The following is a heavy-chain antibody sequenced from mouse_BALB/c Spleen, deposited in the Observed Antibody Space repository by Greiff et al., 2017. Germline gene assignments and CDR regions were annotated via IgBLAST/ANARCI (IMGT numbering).Heavy chain of an antibody. Sequence: EVKLVESGGGLVQPKGSLKLSCAASGFTFNTYAMNWVRQAPGKGLEWVARIRSKSNNYATYYADSVKDRFTISRDDSQSMLYLQMNNLKTEDTAMYYCVRKYFDVWGAGTTVTVSS. V-gene: IGHV10-1*02. CDR2: IRSKSNNYAT. J-gene: IGHJ1*01. CDR3: VRKYFDV. CDR1: GFTFNTYA.